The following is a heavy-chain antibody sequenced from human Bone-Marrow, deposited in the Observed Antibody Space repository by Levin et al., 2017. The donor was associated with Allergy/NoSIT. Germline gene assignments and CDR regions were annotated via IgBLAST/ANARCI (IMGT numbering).Heavy chain of an antibody. V-gene: IGHV4-30-2*01. J-gene: IGHJ5*02. Sequence: SQTLSLTCAVSGGSISSGGYSWSWIRQPPGKGLEWIGYIYHSGSTYYNPSLKSRVTISVDRSKNQFSLKLSSVTAADTAVYYCARGSWVRSIAARINNWFDPWGQGTLVTVSS. D-gene: IGHD6-6*01. CDR1: GGSISSGGYS. CDR2: IYHSGST. CDR3: ARGSWVRSIAARINNWFDP.